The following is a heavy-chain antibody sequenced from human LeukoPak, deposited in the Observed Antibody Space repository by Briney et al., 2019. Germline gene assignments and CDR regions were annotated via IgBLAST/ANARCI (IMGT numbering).Heavy chain of an antibody. J-gene: IGHJ4*02. V-gene: IGHV3-21*01. CDR2: ISSSSSYI. Sequence: PEGSLRLSCVASGFTFSSYSMNWVRQAPGKGLEWVSSISSSSSYIYYAGSVKGRFTISRDNAKNSLYLQMNSLRAEDTAVYYCARNSISDYWGQGTLVTVSS. CDR3: ARNSISDY. D-gene: IGHD2-21*01. CDR1: GFTFSSYS.